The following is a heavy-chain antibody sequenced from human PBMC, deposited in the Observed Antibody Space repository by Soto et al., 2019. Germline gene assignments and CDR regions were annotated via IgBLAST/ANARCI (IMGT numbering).Heavy chain of an antibody. V-gene: IGHV4-39*01. CDR1: GGSIPRSSGYY. CDR2: IYYSGSA. J-gene: IGHJ4*02. Sequence: SETLSLTCTVSGGSIPRSSGYYWVWVRQPPGKGLEYVGSIYYSGSAYYNPSLKSRVTMSVDTSKNQFSLKLTSVTAADTGVYYCARQVVDGAVAGSGSFDYWGQGALVTVSS. D-gene: IGHD3-10*01. CDR3: ARQVVDGAVAGSGSFDY.